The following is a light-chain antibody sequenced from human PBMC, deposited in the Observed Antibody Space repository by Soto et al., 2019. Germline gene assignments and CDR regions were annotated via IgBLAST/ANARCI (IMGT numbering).Light chain of an antibody. CDR2: AAT. CDR3: SAYTARSTLV. V-gene: IGLV2-14*02. Sequence: QSALTQPASVSGSPGQSITISCTGTRSDVGSYNLVSWFQQHSGRAPKLLIYAATKRPSGVSDRFSGSKSGITASLTISGLQPEDEGDYYCSAYTARSTLVFGGGTKLTVL. J-gene: IGLJ3*02. CDR1: RSDVGSYNL.